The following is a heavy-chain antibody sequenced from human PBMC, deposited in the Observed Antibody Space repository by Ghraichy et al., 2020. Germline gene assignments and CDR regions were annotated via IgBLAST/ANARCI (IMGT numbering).Heavy chain of an antibody. CDR2: INHSGST. Sequence: SQTLSLTCAVYGGSFSGYYWSWIRQPPGKGLEWIGEINHSGSTNYNPSLKSRVTISVDTSKNQFSLKLSSVTAADTAVYYCARGVTPQITIFGVVRNYYYYYYMDVWGKGTTVTVSS. CDR3: ARGVTPQITIFGVVRNYYYYYYMDV. CDR1: GGSFSGYY. V-gene: IGHV4-34*01. J-gene: IGHJ6*03. D-gene: IGHD3-3*01.